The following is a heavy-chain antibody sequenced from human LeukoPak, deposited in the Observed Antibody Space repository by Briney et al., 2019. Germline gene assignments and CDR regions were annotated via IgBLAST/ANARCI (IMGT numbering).Heavy chain of an antibody. CDR3: ARILGYSYGQADY. CDR1: GGSISSGGYY. Sequence: PSQTLSLTCTVSGGSISSGGYYWTWIRQHPGKGLEWIGFINYSGSTYCNPSLKSRVTISVDTSKNQFSLRLSSVTAADTAVYYCARILGYSYGQADYWGQGTLVTVSS. CDR2: INYSGST. J-gene: IGHJ4*02. V-gene: IGHV4-31*03. D-gene: IGHD5-18*01.